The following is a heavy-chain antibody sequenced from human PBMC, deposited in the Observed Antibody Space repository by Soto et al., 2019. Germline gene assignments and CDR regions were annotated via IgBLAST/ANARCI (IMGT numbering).Heavy chain of an antibody. J-gene: IGHJ5*02. CDR1: GGSISSSSYY. CDR3: ARHQTSRLLWFGEFEKTKRSSPYNWFDP. Sequence: QLQLQESGPGLVKPSETLSLTCTVSGGSISSSSYYWGWIRQPPGKGLEWIGSIYYSGSTYYNPSLKSRVTISVDTSKNQFSLKLSSVTAADTAVYYCARHQTSRLLWFGEFEKTKRSSPYNWFDPWGQGTLVTVSS. D-gene: IGHD3-10*01. V-gene: IGHV4-39*01. CDR2: IYYSGST.